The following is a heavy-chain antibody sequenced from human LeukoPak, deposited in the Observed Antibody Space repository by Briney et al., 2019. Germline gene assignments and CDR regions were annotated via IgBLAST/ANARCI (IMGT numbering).Heavy chain of an antibody. CDR1: GGSFSGYY. D-gene: IGHD5-24*01. V-gene: IGHV4-34*01. Sequence: SETLSLTCAVYGGSFSGYYWSWIRQPPGKGLEWIGEINHSGSTNYNPPLKSRVTISVDTSKNQFSLKLSSVTAADTAVYYCARKKMPFDIWGQGTMVTVSS. CDR3: ARKKMPFDI. J-gene: IGHJ3*02. CDR2: INHSGST.